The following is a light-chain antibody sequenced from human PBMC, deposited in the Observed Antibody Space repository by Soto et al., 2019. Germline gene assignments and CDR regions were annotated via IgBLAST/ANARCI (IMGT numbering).Light chain of an antibody. J-gene: IGLJ1*01. CDR1: SSNIGSNY. CDR2: RNN. Sequence: QSVLTQPPSASGTPGQRVTISCSGSSSNIGSNYVYWYQQLPGTAPKLLIYRNNQRPSGVPDQFSGSKSGTSASLAISGLRSEDEADYYCAAWDDSLSAFYVCGTGTKVTVL. V-gene: IGLV1-47*01. CDR3: AAWDDSLSAFYV.